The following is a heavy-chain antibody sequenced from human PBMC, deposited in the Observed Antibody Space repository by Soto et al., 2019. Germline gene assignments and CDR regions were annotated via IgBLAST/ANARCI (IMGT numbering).Heavy chain of an antibody. V-gene: IGHV3-30*18. CDR1: GFTFINYG. CDR3: VKSRCVLLYSTTWYLGF. CDR2: ILFDGSNK. D-gene: IGHD6-13*01. Sequence: GGSLRLSCAASGFTFINYGMHWVLQAPGKGLEWVAVILFDGSNKIYADSVKGRFAISRDNSKNMLYLEMNNLSTDDTAVYYCVKSRCVLLYSTTWYLGFWGQGTLVTVAS. J-gene: IGHJ4*02.